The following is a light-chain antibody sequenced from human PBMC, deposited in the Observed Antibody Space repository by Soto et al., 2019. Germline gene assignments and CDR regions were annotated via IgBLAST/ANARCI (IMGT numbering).Light chain of an antibody. CDR2: GAS. CDR1: QGISSY. V-gene: IGKV1-9*01. CDR3: QQSYSTLWT. J-gene: IGKJ1*01. Sequence: DIQLTQSPSFLSASVGDRVTITCRASQGISSYLAWFQQKPGRAPNLLIYGASTLQSGVPSRFSGSGSGTDFTLTISNLQPEDFATYYCQQSYSTLWTFGQGTKVDIK.